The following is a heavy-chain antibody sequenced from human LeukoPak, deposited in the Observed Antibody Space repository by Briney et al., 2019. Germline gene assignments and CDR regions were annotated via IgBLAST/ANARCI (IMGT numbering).Heavy chain of an antibody. Sequence: GGSLRLSCAASGFTFSNYWMHWVRQAPGKGLVWVSRVKSDGSSTTYVDSVKGRFTISRDNSKNTLYLQMNSLRAEDTAVYYCARDALEEGFDPWGQGTLVTVSS. J-gene: IGHJ5*02. D-gene: IGHD1-1*01. CDR2: VKSDGSST. CDR1: GFTFSNYW. CDR3: ARDALEEGFDP. V-gene: IGHV3-74*01.